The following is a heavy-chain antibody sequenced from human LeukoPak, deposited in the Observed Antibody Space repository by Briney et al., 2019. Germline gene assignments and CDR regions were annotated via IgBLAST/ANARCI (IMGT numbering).Heavy chain of an antibody. J-gene: IGHJ5*02. D-gene: IGHD3-16*01. CDR1: GGSISSGGYY. V-gene: IGHV4-61*08. CDR3: ARASYTYDIDP. Sequence: KPSQTLSLTCTVSGGSISSGGYYWSWIPPPPGKGLEWFGYIYYSGTPNYNPSHKSRVTISIDTSKKQFSLNLTSVTAADTAVYYCARASYTYDIDPWGQGTLVTVSS. CDR2: IYYSGTP.